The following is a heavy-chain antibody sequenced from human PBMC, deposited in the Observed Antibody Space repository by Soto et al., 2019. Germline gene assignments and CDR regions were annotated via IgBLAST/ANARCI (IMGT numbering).Heavy chain of an antibody. CDR3: ARKVLGSTSRPDYWYFDL. CDR2: ISGGGDRT. V-gene: IGHV3-23*01. D-gene: IGHD3-16*01. J-gene: IGHJ2*01. CDR1: GFTFISYA. Sequence: EVQLLESGGGLVQPGGSLILSCVGSGFTFISYAMNWVRQAPGKGLEWVSGISGGGDRTFDADSVKGRFTISRDNSKNTVNLQMNSLRADDTAVYYCARKVLGSTSRPDYWYFDLWGRGTLVTVSS.